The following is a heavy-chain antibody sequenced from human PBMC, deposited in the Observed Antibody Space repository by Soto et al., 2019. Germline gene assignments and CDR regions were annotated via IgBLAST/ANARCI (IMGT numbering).Heavy chain of an antibody. V-gene: IGHV3-53*02. D-gene: IGHD3-10*01. CDR2: VYSGGAT. Sequence: QLVETGGGLIQPGTSLTLSCAASGFSVIRNYMTWVRQAPGKGLEWVSFVYSGGATFYADSVKGRFTLSRDDSQNTMYLQMNNLRAEDTAVYYCARVPGRLWGRGTLVTVAS. CDR1: GFSVIRNY. CDR3: ARVPGRL. J-gene: IGHJ4*02.